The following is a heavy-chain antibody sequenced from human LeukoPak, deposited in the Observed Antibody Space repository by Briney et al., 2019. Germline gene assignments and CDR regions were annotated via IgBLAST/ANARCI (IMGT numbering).Heavy chain of an antibody. Sequence: PGGSLRLSCVASGFTFRNHGMNWVRQAPGKGLEWVAGIWYDGSNKDYVDSVKGRFTISRDNSKNTLYLEMNSLTVEDTAVYYCAKCRGGSSNWGSDCWGQGTQVTVSS. CDR2: IWYDGSNK. D-gene: IGHD7-27*01. J-gene: IGHJ4*02. V-gene: IGHV3-33*06. CDR1: GFTFRNHG. CDR3: AKCRGGSSNWGSDC.